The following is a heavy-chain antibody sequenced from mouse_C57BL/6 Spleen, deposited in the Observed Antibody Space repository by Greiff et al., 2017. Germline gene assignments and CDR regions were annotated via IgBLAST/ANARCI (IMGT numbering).Heavy chain of an antibody. V-gene: IGHV1-15*01. Sequence: VQLQQSGAELVRPGASVTLSCKASGYTFTDYEMHWVKQTPVHGLEWIGAIDPETGGTAYNQQFKGKAILTAAKSSSTVYMELRSLTSEASAVYYCTRGGITTLSSYGNAMDYGGQGTSVTVSS. D-gene: IGHD1-1*01. CDR2: IDPETGGT. CDR1: GYTFTDYE. J-gene: IGHJ4*01. CDR3: TRGGITTLSSYGNAMDY.